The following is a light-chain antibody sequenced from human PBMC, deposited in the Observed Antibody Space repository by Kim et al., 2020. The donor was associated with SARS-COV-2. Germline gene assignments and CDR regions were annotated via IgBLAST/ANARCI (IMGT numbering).Light chain of an antibody. CDR2: DVN. CDR1: SSDVGAYTY. Sequence: GHSITISCTGTSSDVGAYTYVSWYQHHPGKAPKLMIFDVNKRPSGVSNRFSGSKSGNTASLTISGLQAEDEADYYCSSYTSSSTLVFGGGTQLTVL. CDR3: SSYTSSSTLV. J-gene: IGLJ2*01. V-gene: IGLV2-14*03.